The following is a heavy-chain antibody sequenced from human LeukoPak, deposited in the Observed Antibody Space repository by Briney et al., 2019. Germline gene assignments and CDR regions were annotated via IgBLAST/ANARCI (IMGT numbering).Heavy chain of an antibody. V-gene: IGHV3-21*01. CDR1: GFTFSSYT. CDR3: ARQGDYGGNSDAFDI. Sequence: GGSLRLSCAASGFTFSSYTMNWVRQAPGKGLKWVSSISSASSYIYYADSVKGRFTISRDNAKNSLYLQMNSLRADDTAVYYCARQGDYGGNSDAFDIWGQGTMVTVSS. CDR2: ISSASSYI. D-gene: IGHD4-23*01. J-gene: IGHJ3*02.